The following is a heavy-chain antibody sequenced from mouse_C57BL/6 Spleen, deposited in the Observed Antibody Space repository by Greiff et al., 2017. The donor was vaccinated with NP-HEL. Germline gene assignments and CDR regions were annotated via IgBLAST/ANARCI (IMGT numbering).Heavy chain of an antibody. D-gene: IGHD2-2*01. J-gene: IGHJ4*01. Sequence: VQLQQSGAELVRPGASVTLSCKASGYTFTDYEMHWVKQTPVHGLEWIGAIDPETGGTAYNQKFKGKAILTADKSSSTAYMELRSLTSEDSTVYYCTRAGVVTTGYYAMDYWGQGTSVTVSS. V-gene: IGHV1-15*01. CDR3: TRAGVVTTGYYAMDY. CDR1: GYTFTDYE. CDR2: IDPETGGT.